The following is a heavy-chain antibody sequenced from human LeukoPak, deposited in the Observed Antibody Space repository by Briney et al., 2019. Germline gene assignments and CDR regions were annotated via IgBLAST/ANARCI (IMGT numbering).Heavy chain of an antibody. CDR2: ITWDGAVT. V-gene: IGHV3-43*01. D-gene: IGHD2-2*01. J-gene: IGHJ4*01. CDR1: GFTFDDYP. Sequence: GGSVRPSCAASGFTFDDYPMHWVRQAPKKGLEWVSLITWDGAVTHYADSVKGRFTISRDNSKNSLYLQMNSLRVEDTALYYCVKDMSEGPHTSSLQYWGHGTPVTVSS. CDR3: VKDMSEGPHTSSLQY.